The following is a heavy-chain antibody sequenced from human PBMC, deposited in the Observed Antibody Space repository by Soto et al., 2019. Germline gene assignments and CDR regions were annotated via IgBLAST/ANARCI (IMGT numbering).Heavy chain of an antibody. Sequence: ASGKVSCKASGYTFTSYDINWVRQATGQGLEWMGWMNPNSGNTGYAQKFQGRVTMTTDTSTSTAYMELRSLRSDDTAVYYCAREAYYGSGNFDYWGQGTLVTVS. V-gene: IGHV1-8*01. J-gene: IGHJ4*02. CDR2: MNPNSGNT. CDR1: GYTFTSYD. D-gene: IGHD3-10*01. CDR3: AREAYYGSGNFDY.